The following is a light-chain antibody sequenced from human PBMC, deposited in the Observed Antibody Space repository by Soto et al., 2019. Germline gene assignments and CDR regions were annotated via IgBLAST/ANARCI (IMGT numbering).Light chain of an antibody. CDR2: AAS. Sequence: DIQLTQSPSFLSASVGDRVTITCRASQGISSYLAWCQQKPGKAPKLLIYAASTLQSGVPSRFSGSGSGTEFTLTISSLLPEDFATYYCQLLNSYPLTFGPGTKVDIK. J-gene: IGKJ3*01. V-gene: IGKV1-9*01. CDR1: QGISSY. CDR3: QLLNSYPLT.